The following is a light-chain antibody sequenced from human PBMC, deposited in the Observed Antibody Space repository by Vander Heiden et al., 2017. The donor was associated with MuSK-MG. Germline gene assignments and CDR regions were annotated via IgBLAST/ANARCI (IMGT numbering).Light chain of an antibody. CDR1: ESVGIY. CDR2: GAS. Sequence: DSQMTQSPPSLSASVGATVTLTCRASESVGIYLNWYRQNPRKAPRVLIVGASHLQSGVPSRFSGSGSKPDFPRTITRLQPEDFATYYCQQSYDTSSTFGQGTRVEIK. J-gene: IGKJ1*01. CDR3: QQSYDTSST. V-gene: IGKV1-39*01.